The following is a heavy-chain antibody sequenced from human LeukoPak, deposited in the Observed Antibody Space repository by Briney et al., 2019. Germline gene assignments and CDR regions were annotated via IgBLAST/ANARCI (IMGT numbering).Heavy chain of an antibody. Sequence: GGSLRLSCAASGFTLSSYGMHWVRQAPGKGLEWVAVIWYDGSNKYYADSVKGRFTISRDNSKNSLYLQMNSLRAEDTAVYYCARGNPDTDYWGQGTLVTVSS. J-gene: IGHJ4*02. CDR1: GFTLSSYG. V-gene: IGHV3-33*01. CDR2: IWYDGSNK. D-gene: IGHD2-2*02. CDR3: ARGNPDTDY.